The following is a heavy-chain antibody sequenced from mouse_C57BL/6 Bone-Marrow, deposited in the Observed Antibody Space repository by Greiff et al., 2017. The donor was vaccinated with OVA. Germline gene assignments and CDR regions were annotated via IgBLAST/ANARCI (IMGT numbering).Heavy chain of an antibody. J-gene: IGHJ4*01. V-gene: IGHV5-4*03. CDR3: ARGLGRAMDY. D-gene: IGHD4-1*01. CDR1: GFTFSSYA. Sequence: EVKLVESGGGLVKPGGSLKLSCAASGFTFSSYAMSWVRQTPEKRLEWVATISDGGSYTYYPDNVKGRFTNAGDNAKINLCLQMSHLKSEDTAMYYCARGLGRAMDYWGQGTSVTVSS. CDR2: ISDGGSYT.